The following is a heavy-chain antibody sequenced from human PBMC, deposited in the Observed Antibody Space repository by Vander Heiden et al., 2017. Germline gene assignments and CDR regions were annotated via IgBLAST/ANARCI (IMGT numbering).Heavy chain of an antibody. CDR1: GVSFSGYY. CDR3: ARGGDYVWGSYRYYFDY. V-gene: IGHV4-34*01. Sequence: QVQLQQCGAGLFKLSETLSFTCAVYGVSFSGYYWSWIRQPPGKGLEWIGEINHSGSTNYNPSLKSRVTISVDTSKNQFSLKLSSVTAADTAVYYCARGGDYVWGSYRYYFDYWGQGTLVTVSS. J-gene: IGHJ4*02. CDR2: INHSGST. D-gene: IGHD3-16*02.